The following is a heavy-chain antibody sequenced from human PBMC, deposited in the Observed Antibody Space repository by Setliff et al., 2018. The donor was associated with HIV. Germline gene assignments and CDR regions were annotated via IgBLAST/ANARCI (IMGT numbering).Heavy chain of an antibody. Sequence: TLSLTCIVSGGSIGSTSFYGGWIRQPPGKALEWLARIAWTDAKNYNTSLKTRLTVSWDTSKNQVVLTMTNMDPVDTGTYYCARIYGLSPPVWGQGTQVTVSS. V-gene: IGHV2-70*11. J-gene: IGHJ4*02. CDR2: IAWTDAK. CDR1: GGSIGSTSFY. CDR3: ARIYGLSPPV. D-gene: IGHD2-2*01.